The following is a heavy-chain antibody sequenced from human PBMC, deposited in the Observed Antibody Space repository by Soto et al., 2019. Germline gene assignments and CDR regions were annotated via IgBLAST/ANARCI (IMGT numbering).Heavy chain of an antibody. D-gene: IGHD1-20*01. CDR3: ARHYNTGAFFDY. Sequence: SETLSLTCSVSGASVISSHYWGWIRQPPGKGLEWIGSVSYSGGPYYSPSFKSRITIFVDTSNNQFSLRVRSVTATDTAVYFCARHYNTGAFFDYWGQGKLVTVSS. V-gene: IGHV4-39*01. CDR2: VSYSGGP. CDR1: GASVISSHY. J-gene: IGHJ4*02.